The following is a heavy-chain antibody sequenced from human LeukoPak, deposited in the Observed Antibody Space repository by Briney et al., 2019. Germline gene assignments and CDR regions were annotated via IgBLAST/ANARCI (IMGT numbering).Heavy chain of an antibody. V-gene: IGHV1-18*01. D-gene: IGHD3-10*01. CDR1: GYTFSNYA. CDR2: ISTYTSNT. J-gene: IGHJ6*02. Sequence: ASVKVSCKTSGYTFSNYAISWVRQAPGQGLEWMGWISTYTSNTKYAQKFQGRVTMTTETSTSTAFMELRSLESDDTAVYYCARDYGSGTYSLYYYGLDVWGQGTTVTVSS. CDR3: ARDYGSGTYSLYYYGLDV.